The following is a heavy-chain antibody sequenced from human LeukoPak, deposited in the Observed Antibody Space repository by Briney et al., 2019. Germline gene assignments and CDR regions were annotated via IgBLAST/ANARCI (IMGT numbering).Heavy chain of an antibody. Sequence: GSLELSCAASGFTFSNYAMSWGRQAPGKGLELVSVISGSGGSTYYADSVKGRFTISRDNAKNTLYLQLNSLTAEDTAVYYCATKQWLVRGWFDPWGQGTLVTVSS. J-gene: IGHJ5*02. CDR2: ISGSGGST. CDR1: GFTFSNYA. V-gene: IGHV3-23*01. CDR3: ATKQWLVRGWFDP. D-gene: IGHD6-19*01.